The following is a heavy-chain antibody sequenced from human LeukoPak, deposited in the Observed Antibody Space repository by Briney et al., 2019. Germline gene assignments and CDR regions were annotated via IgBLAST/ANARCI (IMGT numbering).Heavy chain of an antibody. CDR1: GFTFDDYA. CDR3: AKGSCNCGGDRSITD. V-gene: IGHV3-9*03. J-gene: IGHJ4*02. Sequence: GGSLRLSCAASGFTFDDYAMHCARQAPGKGLEWFSGISWNRGSIGYADSVKGRFTTSRDNAKNSLYLQMNYLIAKDMALYYCAKGSCNCGGDRSITDWGQGTLVTVSS. CDR2: ISWNRGSI. D-gene: IGHD2-21*01.